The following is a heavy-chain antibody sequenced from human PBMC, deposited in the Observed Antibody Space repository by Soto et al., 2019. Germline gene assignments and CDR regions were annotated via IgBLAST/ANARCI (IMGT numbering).Heavy chain of an antibody. CDR2: IYYSGST. Sequence: SETLSLTCTVSGGSISSYYWSWIRQPPGKGLEWIGYIYYSGSTNYNPSLKSRVTISVDTSKNSLYLQMNSLRAEDTAVYYCARDSSPTGFDYWGQGTLVTVSS. V-gene: IGHV4-59*12. D-gene: IGHD6-13*01. CDR3: ARDSSPTGFDY. J-gene: IGHJ4*02. CDR1: GGSISSYY.